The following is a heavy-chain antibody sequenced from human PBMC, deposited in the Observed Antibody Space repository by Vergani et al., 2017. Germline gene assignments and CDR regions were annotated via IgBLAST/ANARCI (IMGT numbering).Heavy chain of an antibody. CDR1: GGSISSYY. CDR3: ASTVDIVATHYFDY. V-gene: IGHV4-59*01. D-gene: IGHD5-12*01. Sequence: QVQLQESGPGLVKPSETLSLTCTVSGGSISSYYWSWIRQPPGKGLEWIGYIYYSGSTNYNPSLKSRVTISVDTSKNQFSLKLSRLRSEDTAVYYCASTVDIVATHYFDYWGQGTLVTVSS. J-gene: IGHJ4*02. CDR2: IYYSGST.